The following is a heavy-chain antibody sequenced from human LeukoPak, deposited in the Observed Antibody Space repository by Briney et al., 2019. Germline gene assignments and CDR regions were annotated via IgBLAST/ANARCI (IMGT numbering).Heavy chain of an antibody. CDR1: GFTFSGYS. CDR3: ARVRRRSSAYDYSDY. CDR2: LSSSSTYI. V-gene: IGHV3-21*06. D-gene: IGHD5-12*01. J-gene: IGHJ4*02. Sequence: GGSLRLSCAASGFTFSGYSMNWVRQAPGKGLEWVSALSSSSTYIYHVDSVKGRFTISRDNAKNSLYLQMNSLRAEDTAIYFCARVRRRSSAYDYSDYWGQGTLVTVSA.